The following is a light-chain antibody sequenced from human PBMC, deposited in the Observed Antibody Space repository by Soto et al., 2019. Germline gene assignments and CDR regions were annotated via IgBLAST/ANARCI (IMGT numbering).Light chain of an antibody. J-gene: IGKJ1*01. CDR3: QQFENWPRT. CDR2: NAS. V-gene: IGKV3-15*01. Sequence: EIVMTQSPATLSVSPGERATLSCRASQSVSSKFAWYQQRPGQAPRLLIYNASTRATGIPARFSGSGSGTEFTLTISSLQSEDFGVYYCQQFENWPRTFGQGTKVEIQ. CDR1: QSVSSK.